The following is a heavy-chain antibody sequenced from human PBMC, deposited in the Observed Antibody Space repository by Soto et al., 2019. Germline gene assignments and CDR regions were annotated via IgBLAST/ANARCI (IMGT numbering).Heavy chain of an antibody. V-gene: IGHV3-23*01. CDR3: AKDGSTTVVTSSFY. CDR2: ISGGGGTT. Sequence: EVQLLESGGGLVQPGGSLRLSCAASGCTFSSYGMSWVRQAPGKGLEWVSGISGGGGTTYYADSVKGRFTISRDNSKSTLYLQMNSLRAEDTALYYCAKDGSTTVVTSSFYWGQGTLVTVSS. CDR1: GCTFSSYG. D-gene: IGHD4-17*01. J-gene: IGHJ4*02.